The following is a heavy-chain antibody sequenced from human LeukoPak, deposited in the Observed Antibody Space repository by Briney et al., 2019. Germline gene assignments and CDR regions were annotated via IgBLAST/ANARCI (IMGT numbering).Heavy chain of an antibody. CDR1: GGSINRSSYY. J-gene: IGHJ4*02. CDR3: ARVDGSFDY. Sequence: PSETLSLTCTVSGGSINRSSYYWGWIRQPPGKGLEWIGTIYYSGNTYYNPSLKSRVTMSVDTSKNQFSLKLSSVTAADTAVYHCARVDGSFDYWGQGTLVTVSS. CDR2: IYYSGNT. V-gene: IGHV4-39*07. D-gene: IGHD3-9*01.